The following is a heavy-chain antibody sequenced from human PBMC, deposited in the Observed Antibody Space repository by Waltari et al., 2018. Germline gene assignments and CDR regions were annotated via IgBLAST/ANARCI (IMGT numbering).Heavy chain of an antibody. CDR2: ISGSGGST. D-gene: IGHD3-22*01. Sequence: EVQLLESGGGLVQPGGSLRLSCAASGVTFSSYAMSWVRQAPGKGLEWVSAISGSGGSTYYADSVKGRFTISRDNSKNTLYLQMNSLRAEDTAVYYCASLGGDYYDSSGLFDYWGQGTLVTVSS. CDR1: GVTFSSYA. V-gene: IGHV3-23*01. J-gene: IGHJ4*02. CDR3: ASLGGDYYDSSGLFDY.